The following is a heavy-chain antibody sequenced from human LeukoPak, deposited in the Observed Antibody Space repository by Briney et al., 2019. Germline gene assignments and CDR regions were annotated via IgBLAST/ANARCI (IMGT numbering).Heavy chain of an antibody. CDR3: ARDLQSSGWPYYFDY. CDR2: ISSSGCTI. V-gene: IGHV3-48*03. Sequence: GGSLRLSCAASGFTFSSYEMNWVRQAPGKGLEWVSYISSSGCTIYYADSVKGRFTISRDNAKNSLYLQMNSLRAEDTAVYYCARDLQSSGWPYYFDYWGQGTLVTVSS. D-gene: IGHD6-19*01. CDR1: GFTFSSYE. J-gene: IGHJ4*02.